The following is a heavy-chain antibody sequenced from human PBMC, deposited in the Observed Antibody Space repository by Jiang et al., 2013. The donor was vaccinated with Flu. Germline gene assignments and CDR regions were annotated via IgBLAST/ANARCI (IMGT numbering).Heavy chain of an antibody. J-gene: IGHJ4*02. CDR3: ARDLQARYYDFWSGPYYFDY. CDR2: ISAYNGNT. Sequence: GAEVKKPGASVKVSCKASGYTFTSYGITWVRQAPGQGLEWMGWISAYNGNTNYAQKLQGRVTMTTDTSTSTAYMELRSLRSDDTAVYYCARDLQARYYDFWSGPYYFDYWAREPWSPSPQ. CDR1: GYTFTSYG. V-gene: IGHV1-18*01. D-gene: IGHD3-3*01.